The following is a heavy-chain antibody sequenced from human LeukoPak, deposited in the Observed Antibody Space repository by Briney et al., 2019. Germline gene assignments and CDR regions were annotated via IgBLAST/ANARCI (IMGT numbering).Heavy chain of an antibody. CDR3: ARGGGFDY. V-gene: IGHV3-13*04. CDR1: GFTFSNFD. D-gene: IGHD3-10*01. CDR2: IGPTGDT. Sequence: SGGSLRLSCAVSGFTFSNFDMHWVRQLTGKGLEWVSGIGPTGDTYYAGSVKGRFTISRENAKNSLYLQMNSLRAGDTAVYYCARGGGFDYWGQGTLVTVSS. J-gene: IGHJ4*02.